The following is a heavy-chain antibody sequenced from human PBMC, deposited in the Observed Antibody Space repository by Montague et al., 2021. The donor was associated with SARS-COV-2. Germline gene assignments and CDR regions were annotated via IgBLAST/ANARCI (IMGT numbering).Heavy chain of an antibody. CDR2: IYYSGST. Sequence: SETLSLTCSVSGGSISSSNYYWGWIRQPPGKGLEWIGSIYYSGSTYYXXXLKRRVAISVDTSKNQFSLILRSMTAADTAVFYCAREGFSSGYYETWGQGTLITVSS. CDR3: AREGFSSGYYET. V-gene: IGHV4-39*02. D-gene: IGHD3-22*01. CDR1: GGSISSSNYY. J-gene: IGHJ5*02.